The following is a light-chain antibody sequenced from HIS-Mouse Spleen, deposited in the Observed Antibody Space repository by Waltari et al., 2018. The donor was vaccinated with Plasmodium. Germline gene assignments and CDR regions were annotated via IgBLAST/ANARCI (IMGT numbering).Light chain of an antibody. CDR2: YYSDSVK. CDR3: MIWPSNASGV. J-gene: IGLJ3*02. Sequence: QPVLTQPPSSSASPGESARLTCTLPSAINVGSYNIYWYQQKPGSLPRYLLYYYSDSVKGQGSGVPSRFSGSNGAAANTVILLISGLQSEDEADYYCMIWPSNASGVFGGGTKLTVL. V-gene: IGLV5-37*01. CDR1: SAINVGSYN.